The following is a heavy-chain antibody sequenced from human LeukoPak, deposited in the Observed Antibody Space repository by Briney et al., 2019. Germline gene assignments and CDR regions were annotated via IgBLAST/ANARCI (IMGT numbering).Heavy chain of an antibody. CDR3: AREDSYGYSSTYY. J-gene: IGHJ4*02. V-gene: IGHV1-3*01. CDR2: INAGNGNT. Sequence: ASVKVSCKASGYTFTSYDINWVRQATGQGLEWMGWINAGNGNTKYSQKFQGRVTITRDTFASTAYMELSSLRSEDTAVYYCAREDSYGYSSTYYWGQGTLVTVSS. D-gene: IGHD5-18*01. CDR1: GYTFTSYD.